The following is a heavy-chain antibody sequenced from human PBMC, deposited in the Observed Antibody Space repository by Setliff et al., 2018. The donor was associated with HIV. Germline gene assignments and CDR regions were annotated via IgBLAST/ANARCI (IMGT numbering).Heavy chain of an antibody. CDR3: ARSRNSYVGGFDF. Sequence: PSETLSLTCTVSGGSITSGSDYWSWIRQPAGKGLEWIGRIYTTGSTNYNPSLRSRVTISVDTSENQFSLKLSSVTAADTAVYYCARSRNSYVGGFDFWGQGTLVTVSS. CDR1: GGSITSGSDY. D-gene: IGHD3-16*01. CDR2: IYTTGST. V-gene: IGHV4-61*02. J-gene: IGHJ4*02.